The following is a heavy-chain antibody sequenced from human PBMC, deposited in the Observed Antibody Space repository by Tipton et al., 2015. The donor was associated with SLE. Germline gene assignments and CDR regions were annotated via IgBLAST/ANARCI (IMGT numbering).Heavy chain of an antibody. V-gene: IGHV1-46*01. CDR3: ATDTSQVKTIFGVVEGYKSPRTLDS. CDR1: GYTFRTYG. Sequence: VQLVQSGPEVKKPGASVKVSCKASGYTFRTYGISWVRQAPGQGLEWMGVINPGGGHTNYAQRFQGRVTMTRDTSTDTVYMELSSLRSEDTAVYYCATDTSQVKTIFGVVEGYKSPRTLDSWGQGTPVTVSS. D-gene: IGHD3-3*01. J-gene: IGHJ4*02. CDR2: INPGGGHT.